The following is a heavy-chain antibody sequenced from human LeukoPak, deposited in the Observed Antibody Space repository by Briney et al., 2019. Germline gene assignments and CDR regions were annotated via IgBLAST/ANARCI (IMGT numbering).Heavy chain of an antibody. J-gene: IGHJ6*03. CDR1: GYTFTGYY. D-gene: IGHD3-10*01. Sequence: AASVKVSCKASGYTFTGYYMHWVRQAPGQGLEWMGWINPNSGGTNYAQKFQGWVTMTRDTSISTAYMELSSLRSEDTAVYYCARGYGEWYYYMDVWGKGTTVTVSS. CDR2: INPNSGGT. CDR3: ARGYGEWYYYMDV. V-gene: IGHV1-2*04.